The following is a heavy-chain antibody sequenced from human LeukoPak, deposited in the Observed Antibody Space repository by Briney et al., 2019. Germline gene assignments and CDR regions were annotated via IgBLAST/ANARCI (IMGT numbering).Heavy chain of an antibody. CDR1: GFTVSSNY. V-gene: IGHV3-53*01. Sequence: GGSLRLSCAASGFTVSSNYMSWVRQAPGKGREWVSVIYSGGSTYYADSVKGRFTISRDNSKNTLYLQMNSLRAEDTAVYYCARDDRGIAVAVPVHWGQGTLVTVSS. D-gene: IGHD6-19*01. CDR2: IYSGGST. CDR3: ARDDRGIAVAVPVH. J-gene: IGHJ4*02.